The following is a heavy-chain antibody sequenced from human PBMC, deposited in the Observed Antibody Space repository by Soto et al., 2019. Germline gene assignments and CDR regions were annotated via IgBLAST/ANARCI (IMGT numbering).Heavy chain of an antibody. Sequence: QVQLQESGPGLVKPSETLSLTCTVSGGPISSYYWSWIRQPPGKGLEWIWYIYYSGSTNYNPSLKSRVTISVDTSKNQCSLKLSSVTAADTAVYYCARGKTIAVACTAWFDPWCQGTLVTVSS. D-gene: IGHD6-19*01. CDR1: GGPISSYY. CDR3: ARGKTIAVACTAWFDP. V-gene: IGHV4-59*01. CDR2: IYYSGST. J-gene: IGHJ5*02.